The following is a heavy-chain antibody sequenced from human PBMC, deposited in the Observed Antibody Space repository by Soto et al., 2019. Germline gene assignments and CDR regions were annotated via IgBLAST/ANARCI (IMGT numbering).Heavy chain of an antibody. J-gene: IGHJ6*02. V-gene: IGHV4-34*01. CDR1: GGSFSGYS. CDR3: GRCRRWLQYGMDV. Sequence: QVPLQQWGAGLLKPSETLSLPCAVYGGSFSGYSWSWIRQPPGKGLEWPGEINHSGSTNYNSSLKSRVTISVDTAKNQFSLKLSSVPAAATAVDYCGRCRRWLQYGMDVWGQGNTVPVSS. D-gene: IGHD5-12*01. CDR2: INHSGST.